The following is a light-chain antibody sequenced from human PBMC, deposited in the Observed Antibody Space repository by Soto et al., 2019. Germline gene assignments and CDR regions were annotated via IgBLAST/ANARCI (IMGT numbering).Light chain of an antibody. V-gene: IGKV4-1*01. CDR1: QSVLYSSNNKNY. Sequence: DIVMTQSPDSLAVSLGERATINCMSSQSVLYSSNNKNYLAWYQQRPGQPPKLLIYWASTRESGVPDRFSGSGSGTDFPLTITSLQAEDVAVYYCQQYESTPPTFGQGTKLEIK. J-gene: IGKJ2*01. CDR3: QQYESTPPT. CDR2: WAS.